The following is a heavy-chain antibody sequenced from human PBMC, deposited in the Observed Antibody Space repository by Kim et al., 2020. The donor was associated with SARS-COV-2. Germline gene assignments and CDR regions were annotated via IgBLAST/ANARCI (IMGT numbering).Heavy chain of an antibody. Sequence: GGSLRLSCAASGFTFSSYAMHWVRQAPGEGLEWVAVISYDGSNKYYADSVKGRFTISRDNSKNTLYLQMNSLRAEDTAVYYCAREPRFGERGYYYYGMDVWGQGTTVTVSS. CDR3: AREPRFGERGYYYYGMDV. V-gene: IGHV3-30*04. J-gene: IGHJ6*02. D-gene: IGHD3-10*01. CDR1: GFTFSSYA. CDR2: ISYDGSNK.